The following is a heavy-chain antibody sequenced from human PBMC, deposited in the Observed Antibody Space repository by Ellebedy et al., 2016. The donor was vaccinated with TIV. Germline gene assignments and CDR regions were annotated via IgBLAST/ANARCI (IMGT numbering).Heavy chain of an antibody. D-gene: IGHD3-16*01. Sequence: GSLRLSXTVSGDSISSSHWYTWVRQPPEKGLEWIGEIFPTGDTNYNASLQSRVIISIDKSMNQFSLHLSSVTAADTALYFCARGVGSWGQGTLVTVSS. CDR3: ARGVGS. J-gene: IGHJ5*02. CDR2: IFPTGDT. CDR1: GDSISSSHW. V-gene: IGHV4-4*01.